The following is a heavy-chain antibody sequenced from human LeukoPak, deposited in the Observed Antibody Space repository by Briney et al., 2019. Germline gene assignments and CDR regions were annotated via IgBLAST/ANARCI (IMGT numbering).Heavy chain of an antibody. J-gene: IGHJ4*02. Sequence: SETLSLTCTVSGGSISSYYWSWIRQPPGKGLEWLGNIYYSGSTNYNPSLKSRVTISVDTSKNQFSLKLSSVTAADTAVYYCARAVAGILGFDYWGQGTLVTVSS. CDR2: IYYSGST. D-gene: IGHD6-19*01. V-gene: IGHV4-59*01. CDR3: ARAVAGILGFDY. CDR1: GGSISSYY.